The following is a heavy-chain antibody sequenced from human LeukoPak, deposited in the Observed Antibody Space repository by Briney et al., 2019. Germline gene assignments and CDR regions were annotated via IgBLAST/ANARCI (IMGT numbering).Heavy chain of an antibody. Sequence: GGSLRLSCAASGFTFSSYAMSWVRQAPGKGLEWVSAISGSGGSTYYADSVKGRFTISRDNSKNTLYLQMSSLRAEDTAVYYCARDPSYYYYMDVWGIGTTVTVSS. J-gene: IGHJ6*03. CDR1: GFTFSSYA. CDR3: ARDPSYYYYMDV. CDR2: ISGSGGST. V-gene: IGHV3-23*01.